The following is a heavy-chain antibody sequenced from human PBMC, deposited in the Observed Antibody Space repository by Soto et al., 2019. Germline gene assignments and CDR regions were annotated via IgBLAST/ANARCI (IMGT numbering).Heavy chain of an antibody. V-gene: IGHV4-31*03. CDR1: GGSISSGGYY. J-gene: IGHJ6*02. CDR2: IYYSGST. Sequence: QVQLQESGPGLVKPSQTLSLTCTVSGGSISSGGYYWSWIRQHPGKGLEWIGYIYYSGSTYYNPSLKSRVTISVDTSKNQFSRKLSSVTAADTAVYYCARVGELRYFDWLTSYGMDVWGQGTTVTVSS. D-gene: IGHD3-9*01. CDR3: ARVGELRYFDWLTSYGMDV.